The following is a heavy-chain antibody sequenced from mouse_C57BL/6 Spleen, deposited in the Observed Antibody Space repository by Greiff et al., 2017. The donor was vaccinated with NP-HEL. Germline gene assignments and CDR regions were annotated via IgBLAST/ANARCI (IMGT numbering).Heavy chain of an antibody. J-gene: IGHJ2*01. CDR2: IHPNSGST. CDR3: ARSSNYENYFDD. V-gene: IGHV1-64*01. Sequence: QVQLQQPGAELVKPGASVKLSCKASGYTFTSYWMHWVKQRPGQGLEWIGMIHPNSGSTNYNEKFKSKATLTVDKSSSTAYMQLSSLTSEDSAVDYCARSSNYENYFDDWGQGTTLTVSS. D-gene: IGHD2-5*01. CDR1: GYTFTSYW.